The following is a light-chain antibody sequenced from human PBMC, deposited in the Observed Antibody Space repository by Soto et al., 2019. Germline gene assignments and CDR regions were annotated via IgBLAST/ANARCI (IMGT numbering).Light chain of an antibody. CDR1: QSVSSY. CDR2: GVS. J-gene: IGKJ4*01. CDR3: QQYVTSPLT. Sequence: EIVLTQSPGTLSLSPGXRATLSCRASQSVSSYLAWYQQKPGQAPRLLIYGVSSRATGIPDRFSGSGSGTDFTLTISRLEPEDFAVYYCQQYVTSPLTFSGGTKVDIK. V-gene: IGKV3-20*01.